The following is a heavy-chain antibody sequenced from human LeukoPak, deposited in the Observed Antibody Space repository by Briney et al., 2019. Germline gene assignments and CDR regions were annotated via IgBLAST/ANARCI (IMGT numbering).Heavy chain of an antibody. CDR1: GGSISSGDYY. CDR2: IYYSGST. V-gene: IGHV4-30-4*08. D-gene: IGHD2-2*01. CDR3: ARYRVPAAHYSYYMDV. J-gene: IGHJ6*03. Sequence: PSETLSLACTVSGGSISSGDYYWSWIRRPPGKGLEWIGYIYYSGSTYYNPSLKSRVTISVDTSKNQFSLKLSSVTAADTAVYYCARYRVPAAHYSYYMDVWGKGTTVTVSS.